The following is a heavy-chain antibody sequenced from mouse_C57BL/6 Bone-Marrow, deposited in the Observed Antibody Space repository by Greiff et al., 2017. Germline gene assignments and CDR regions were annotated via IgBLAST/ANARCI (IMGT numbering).Heavy chain of an antibody. V-gene: IGHV1-47*01. Sequence: QVQLKQSGAELVKPGASVKMSCKASGYTFTTYPIEWLKQNHGKSLEWIGTFHPYNDDTKYNEKFKGKATLTVEKSSSTVYLGLSRLTSDDSSVYYCARKGGGEVWYFDVWGTGTTVTVSS. CDR2: FHPYNDDT. J-gene: IGHJ1*03. CDR1: GYTFTTYP. CDR3: ARKGGGEVWYFDV. D-gene: IGHD1-1*02.